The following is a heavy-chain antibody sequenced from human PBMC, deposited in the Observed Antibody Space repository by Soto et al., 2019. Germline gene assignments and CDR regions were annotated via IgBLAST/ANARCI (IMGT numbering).Heavy chain of an antibody. CDR2: FDPEDGET. D-gene: IGHD4-17*01. CDR1: GYTLTELS. J-gene: IGHJ4*02. Sequence: ASVKVSCKVSGYTLTELSMHWVRQAPGKGLEWMGGFDPEDGETIYAQKLQGRVTMTEDTSTDTAYMELSSLRSEDTAVYYCATDPGDYDPSLLVLFDYWGQGTLVTVSS. V-gene: IGHV1-24*01. CDR3: ATDPGDYDPSLLVLFDY.